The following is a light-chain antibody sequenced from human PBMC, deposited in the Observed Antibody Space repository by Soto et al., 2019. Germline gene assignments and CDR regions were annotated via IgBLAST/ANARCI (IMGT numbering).Light chain of an antibody. Sequence: QSAVAQPASVSGSPGQSITISCTGTISDVDAYNFVSWHQQHPRKAPKLIIYNVYDRPSGISYRFSGSKSGNTASLTISGLQGEDEADYYCSAYTVSRTYVFGTGTKVTVL. V-gene: IGLV2-14*03. CDR1: ISDVDAYNF. CDR3: SAYTVSRTYV. J-gene: IGLJ1*01. CDR2: NVY.